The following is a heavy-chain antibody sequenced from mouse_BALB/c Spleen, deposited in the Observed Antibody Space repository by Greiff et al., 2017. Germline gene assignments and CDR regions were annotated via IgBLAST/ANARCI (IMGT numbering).Heavy chain of an antibody. V-gene: IGHV5-6-4*01. CDR1: GFTFSSYT. D-gene: IGHD1-2*01. J-gene: IGHJ2*01. Sequence: EVQLVESGGGLVKPGGSLKLSCAASGFTFSSYTMSWVRQTPEKRLEWVATISSGGSYTYYPDSVKGRFTISRDNAKNTLYLQMSSLKSEDTAMYYCTRGGITTATPLDYWGQGTTLTVSS. CDR2: ISSGGSYT. CDR3: TRGGITTATPLDY.